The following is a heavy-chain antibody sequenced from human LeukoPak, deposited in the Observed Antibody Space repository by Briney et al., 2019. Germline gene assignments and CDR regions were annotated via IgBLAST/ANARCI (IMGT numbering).Heavy chain of an antibody. Sequence: PGGSLKLSCAASGFTFSGSAMHWVRQASGKGLEWVGRIRSKANSYATAHAASVKGRFTISRDDSKNTAYLQMNSLKTEDTAVYYCTRTVGRWELLLDYFDYWGQGTLVTVSS. CDR1: GFTFSGSA. V-gene: IGHV3-73*01. J-gene: IGHJ4*02. CDR2: IRSKANSYAT. D-gene: IGHD1-26*01. CDR3: TRTVGRWELLLDYFDY.